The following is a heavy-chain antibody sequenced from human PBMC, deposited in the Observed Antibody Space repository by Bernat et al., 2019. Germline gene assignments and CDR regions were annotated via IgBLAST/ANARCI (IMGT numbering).Heavy chain of an antibody. CDR1: GYTFSSYY. V-gene: IGHV1-46*01. J-gene: IGHJ4*02. D-gene: IGHD4-17*01. CDR2: INPYGGST. Sequence: QVQLVQSGAEVKKPGASVKVSCKTSGYTFSSYYMHWVRHAPGQGREWLGIINPYGGSTSYAQKFQGRVTMTRDTSTSTVYMDRSSLRSDDTAVYFCARAEYGDSPFDYWDQGSPVTVSS. CDR3: ARAEYGDSPFDY.